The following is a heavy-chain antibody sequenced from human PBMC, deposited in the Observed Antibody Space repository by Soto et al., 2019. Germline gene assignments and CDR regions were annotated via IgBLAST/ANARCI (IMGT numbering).Heavy chain of an antibody. CDR1: GYSFTGHY. D-gene: IGHD2-2*01. CDR2: INPISGDT. J-gene: IGHJ6*02. Sequence: GASVKVSCKASGYSFTGHYIHWVRQAPGQGLEWMGWINPISGDTNYAQKFQGRVTMTRDTSISTAYMDLSSLISGDTAVYYCARVRRIPYAMDVWGQGTTVTVS. CDR3: ARVRRIPYAMDV. V-gene: IGHV1-2*02.